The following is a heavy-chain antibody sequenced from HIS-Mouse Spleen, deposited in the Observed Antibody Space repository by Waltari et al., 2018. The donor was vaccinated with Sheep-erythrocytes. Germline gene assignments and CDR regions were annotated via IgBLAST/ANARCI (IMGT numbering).Heavy chain of an antibody. D-gene: IGHD2-15*01. J-gene: IGHJ4*02. CDR2: IYYSGST. CDR3: ARHKFRCSGGSCYSGFDY. Sequence: QVQLQESGPGLVKPSETLSLTCTVSGGSISSYYWSWIRQPPGKGLEWFGYIYYSGSTTCHPSLKSRVTISVDTSKNQFSLKLSSVTAADTAVYYCARHKFRCSGGSCYSGFDYWGQGTLVTVSS. CDR1: GGSISSYY. V-gene: IGHV4-59*08.